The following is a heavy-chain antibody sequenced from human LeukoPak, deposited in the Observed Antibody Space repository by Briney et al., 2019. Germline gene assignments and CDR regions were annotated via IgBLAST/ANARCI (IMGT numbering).Heavy chain of an antibody. CDR2: ISYDGNHK. D-gene: IGHD1-26*01. CDR3: AKGELHFNTCSFDY. V-gene: IGHV3-30*18. Sequence: GGSLRLSCAASGFTFRNYVIHWVRQAPGKGLEWVAVISYDGNHKYYGDSVKGRFTISRGNSRNTLYLQMDSLKTEDTAVYYCAKGELHFNTCSFDYWGQGTLVTVSS. J-gene: IGHJ4*02. CDR1: GFTFRNYV.